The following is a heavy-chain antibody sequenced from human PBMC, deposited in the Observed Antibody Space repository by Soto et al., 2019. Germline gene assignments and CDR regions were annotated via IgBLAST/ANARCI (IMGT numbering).Heavy chain of an antibody. CDR2: IDWGDDK. CDR3: ARSLLEHYGMDV. J-gene: IGHJ6*02. V-gene: IGHV2-70*01. CDR1: GFSLTTGGMC. Sequence: SGPTLVNPTQTLTLTCNLSGFSLTTGGMCVSWIRQPPGKALEWLALIDWGDDKYYSTSLETRLTISKDTSKNQVVLTMTNMDPADTATYYCARSLLEHYGMDVWGQGTTVTVSS. D-gene: IGHD2-21*01.